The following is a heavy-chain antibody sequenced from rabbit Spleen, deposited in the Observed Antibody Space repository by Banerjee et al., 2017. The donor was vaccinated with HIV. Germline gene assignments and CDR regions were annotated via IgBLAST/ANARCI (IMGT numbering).Heavy chain of an antibody. Sequence: QEQLMESGGGLVQPGGSPKLSCKASGFDFSKTGVSWVRQAPGKGLEWIGYIDLLFGSTYYASWVNGRFTISSHNAQNTLYLQLNSLTVADTATYFCVRGASSSGYYNLWGPGTLVTVS. D-gene: IGHD1-1*01. J-gene: IGHJ4*01. CDR3: VRGASSSGYYNL. CDR1: GFDFSKTG. CDR2: IDLLFGST. V-gene: IGHV1S47*01.